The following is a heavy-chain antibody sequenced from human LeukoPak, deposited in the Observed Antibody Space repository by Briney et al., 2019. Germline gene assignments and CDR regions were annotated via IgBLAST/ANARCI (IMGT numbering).Heavy chain of an antibody. J-gene: IGHJ4*02. CDR2: IYYSGST. Sequence: SETLSLTCTVSGGSISSSSYYWGWIRQPPGKGLEWIGSIYYSGSTYYNPFLKSRVTISVDTSKNQFSLKLSSVTAADTAVYYCARRIAAAGTGFDYWGQGTLVTVSS. V-gene: IGHV4-39*01. CDR3: ARRIAAAGTGFDY. D-gene: IGHD6-13*01. CDR1: GGSISSSSYY.